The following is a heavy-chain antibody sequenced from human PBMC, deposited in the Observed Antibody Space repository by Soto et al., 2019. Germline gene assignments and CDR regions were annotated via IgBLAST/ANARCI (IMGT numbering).Heavy chain of an antibody. V-gene: IGHV3-30-3*01. CDR3: ARDSGWELLYYYYGMDV. CDR2: ISYDGSNK. Sequence: GGSLRLSCAASGFTFSSYAMHWVRQAPGKGLEWVAVISYDGSNKYYADSVKGRFTISRDNSKNTLYLQMNSLRAEDTAVYYCARDSGWELLYYYYGMDVWGQGTTVTV. J-gene: IGHJ6*02. D-gene: IGHD2-15*01. CDR1: GFTFSSYA.